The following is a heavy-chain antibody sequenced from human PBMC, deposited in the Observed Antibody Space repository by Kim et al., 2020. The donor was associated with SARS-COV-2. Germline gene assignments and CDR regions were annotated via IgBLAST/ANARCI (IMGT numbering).Heavy chain of an antibody. CDR1: GFTFADYA. CDR3: ARAKMQLWVDY. J-gene: IGHJ4*02. V-gene: IGHV3-49*03. Sequence: GGSLRLSCTASGFTFADYAMTWFRQAPGKGLEWVGFIRSKSYGGTAEYAASVKGRFTISRDDSKSIAYLQLNSLKTEDTAVYYCARAKMQLWVDYWGQGTLVSVSS. CDR2: IRSKSYGGTA. D-gene: IGHD5-18*01.